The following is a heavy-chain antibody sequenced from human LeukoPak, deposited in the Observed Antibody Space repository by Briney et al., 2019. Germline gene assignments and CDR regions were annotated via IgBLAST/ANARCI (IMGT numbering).Heavy chain of an antibody. J-gene: IGHJ4*02. D-gene: IGHD3-3*01. V-gene: IGHV3-21*01. Sequence: GGSLRLSCVASGFTLSTYSMNWVRQTPGKGLEWVSSISDSSTYIYYADSVKGRFTISRDNAKNSLYLQMNSLRAEDTAVYYCARGVPYASWSGPHYSDYWGQGTLVTVSS. CDR3: ARGVPYASWSGPHYSDY. CDR1: GFTLSTYS. CDR2: ISDSSTYI.